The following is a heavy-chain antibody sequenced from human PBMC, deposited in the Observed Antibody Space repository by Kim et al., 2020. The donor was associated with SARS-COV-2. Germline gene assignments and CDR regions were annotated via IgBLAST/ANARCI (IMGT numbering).Heavy chain of an antibody. J-gene: IGHJ4*02. CDR1: GGSISSSSYY. CDR2: IYYSGST. CDR3: ARQGESGSHFDY. D-gene: IGHD3-10*01. Sequence: SETLSLTCTVSGGSISSSSYYWGWIRQPPGKGLEGIGSIYYSGSTYYNPSLKSRVTISVDTSKNQFSLKLSSVTAADTAVYYCARQGESGSHFDYWGQGTLVTVSS. V-gene: IGHV4-39*01.